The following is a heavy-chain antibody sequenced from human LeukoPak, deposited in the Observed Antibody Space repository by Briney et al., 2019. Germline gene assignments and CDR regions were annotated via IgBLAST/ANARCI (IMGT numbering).Heavy chain of an antibody. CDR3: ARESIVVVSAATGEYYYYYMDV. CDR2: IKQDRSEK. J-gene: IGHJ6*03. D-gene: IGHD2-2*01. CDR1: GFTFSSYW. V-gene: IGHV3-7*01. Sequence: GGSLRLSCAASGFTFSSYWISWVRQAPGKGLEWVANIKQDRSEKYYVDSVKGRFTISRDNAKNSLYLQVNSLRAEDTAVYYCARESIVVVSAATGEYYYYYMDVWGKGTTVTVSS.